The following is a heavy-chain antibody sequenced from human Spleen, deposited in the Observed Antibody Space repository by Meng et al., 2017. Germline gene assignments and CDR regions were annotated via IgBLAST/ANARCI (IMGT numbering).Heavy chain of an antibody. D-gene: IGHD2-2*01. V-gene: IGHV3-74*01. Sequence: GESLKISCAASGFTFSNCWMHWVRQAPGKGLVWVSRITSDGSSTNYADSVKGRFTISRDNAKNTLYLQMNSLRAEDTAVYYCASHCRTTSCFDYWGQGTVVTVSS. CDR2: ITSDGSST. CDR3: ASHCRTTSCFDY. CDR1: GFTFSNCW. J-gene: IGHJ4*02.